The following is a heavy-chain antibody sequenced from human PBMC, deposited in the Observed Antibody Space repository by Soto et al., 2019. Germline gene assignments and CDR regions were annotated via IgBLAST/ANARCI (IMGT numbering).Heavy chain of an antibody. V-gene: IGHV1-18*01. D-gene: IGHD1-7*01. CDR3: ARHEAEPQTGTTFNNWFDS. Sequence: ASVKVSCKASGYTFTSYGISWVRQAPGQGLDWMGWISAYNGNTNYAQKLQGRVTMTTDTSTSTAYMELRSLRSDDTAVYYCARHEAEPQTGTTFNNWFDSWGQGTLVPVSS. CDR1: GYTFTSYG. J-gene: IGHJ5*01. CDR2: ISAYNGNT.